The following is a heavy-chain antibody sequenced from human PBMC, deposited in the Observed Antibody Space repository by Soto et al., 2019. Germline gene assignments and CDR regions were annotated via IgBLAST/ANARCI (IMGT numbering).Heavy chain of an antibody. Sequence: QVQLVQSGAEVKNPGASVKVSCKASGYTFTTYYMHWLRQARGQGLEWMGIITPSSGSTRYEQKIQDRITMTKETSTSKVHLEPRSPGSEDKAVYYCARAGSNKTAPIDYWGQGTLVTVSS. CDR1: GYTFTTYY. D-gene: IGHD3-10*01. CDR3: ARAGSNKTAPIDY. V-gene: IGHV1-46*01. J-gene: IGHJ4*02. CDR2: ITPSSGST.